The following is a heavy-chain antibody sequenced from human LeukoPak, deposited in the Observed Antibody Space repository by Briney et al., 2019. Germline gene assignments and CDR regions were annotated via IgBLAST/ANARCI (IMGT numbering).Heavy chain of an antibody. CDR1: GYTFTSYD. J-gene: IGHJ6*02. V-gene: IGHV1-18*01. CDR3: ARDDSSSSEGERYYYGMDV. CDR2: MNPNSGNT. D-gene: IGHD6-13*01. Sequence: ASVKVSCKASGYTFTSYDINWVRQATGQGLEWMGWMNPNSGNTNYAQKLQGRVTMTTDTSTSTAYMELRSLRSDDTAVYYCARDDSSSSEGERYYYGMDVWGQGTTVTVSS.